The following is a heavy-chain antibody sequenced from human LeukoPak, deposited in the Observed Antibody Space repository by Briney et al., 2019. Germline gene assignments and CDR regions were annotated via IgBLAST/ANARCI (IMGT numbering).Heavy chain of an antibody. V-gene: IGHV1-18*01. Sequence: ASVKVSCKASGYTFTSYGISWVRQAPGQGLEWMGWISAYNGNTNYAQKLQGRVTMTEDTSTDTAYMELSSLRSEDTAVYYCATRGSYYLDAFDIWGQGTMVTVSS. CDR3: ATRGSYYLDAFDI. J-gene: IGHJ3*02. CDR2: ISAYNGNT. D-gene: IGHD1-26*01. CDR1: GYTFTSYG.